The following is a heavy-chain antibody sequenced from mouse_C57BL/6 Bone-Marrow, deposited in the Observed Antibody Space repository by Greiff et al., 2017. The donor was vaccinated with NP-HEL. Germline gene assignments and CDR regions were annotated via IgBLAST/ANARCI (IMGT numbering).Heavy chain of an antibody. CDR1: GFPFSDYG. D-gene: IGHD1-3*01. CDR2: ISSGSSTI. CDR3: ARRYRGLYYYAMDY. V-gene: IGHV5-17*01. J-gene: IGHJ4*01. Sequence: EVNVVESGGGLVKPGGSLKLSCAASGFPFSDYGMHWVRQAPEKGLEWVAYISSGSSTIYYADTVKGRFTMSRDNAKNTLFLQMTILRSEDTAMYYCARRYRGLYYYAMDYWGQGTSVTVSS.